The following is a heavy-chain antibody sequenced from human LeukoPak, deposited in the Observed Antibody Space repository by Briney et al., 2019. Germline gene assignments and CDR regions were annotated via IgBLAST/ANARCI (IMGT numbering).Heavy chain of an antibody. CDR3: AKGLSTYSSSSPDY. J-gene: IGHJ4*02. CDR1: GFTFNSYA. CDR2: INGNGGST. Sequence: PGGSLRLSCAASGFTFNSYAMIWVRQAPGKGLEWVSVINGNGGSTYYADSVKGRFTMSRDSFKSTLYLQMNSLRAEDTAIYYCAKGLSTYSSSSPDYWGQGTLVTVSS. V-gene: IGHV3-23*01. D-gene: IGHD6-6*01.